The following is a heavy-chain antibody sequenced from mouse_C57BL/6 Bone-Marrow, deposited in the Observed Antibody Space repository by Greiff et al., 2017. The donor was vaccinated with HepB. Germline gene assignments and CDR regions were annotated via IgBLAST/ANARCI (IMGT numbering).Heavy chain of an antibody. V-gene: IGHV5-6*01. CDR2: ISSGGSYT. J-gene: IGHJ2*01. D-gene: IGHD3-2*02. CDR1: GFTFSSYG. Sequence: EVMLVESGGDLVKPGGSLKLSCAASGFTFSSYGMSWVRQTPDKRLEWVATISSGGSYTYYPDSVKGRFTISRDNAKNTLYLQMSSLKSEDTAMYYCARHEDSAGYVGYWGQGTTLTVSS. CDR3: ARHEDSAGYVGY.